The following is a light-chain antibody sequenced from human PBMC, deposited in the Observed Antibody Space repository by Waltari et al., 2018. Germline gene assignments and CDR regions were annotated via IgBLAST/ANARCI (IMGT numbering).Light chain of an antibody. CDR1: SRDVGGYNY. CDR2: EVS. CDR3: SSYTSSSTPV. J-gene: IGLJ2*01. Sequence: SALTQPAAVSGSPGQSITISCTGTSRDVGGYNYVSWYQQHPGKAPKLMIYEVSNRPSGVSNRFSGSKSGNTASLTISGLQAEDEADYYCSSYTSSSTPVFGGGTKLTVL. V-gene: IGLV2-14*01.